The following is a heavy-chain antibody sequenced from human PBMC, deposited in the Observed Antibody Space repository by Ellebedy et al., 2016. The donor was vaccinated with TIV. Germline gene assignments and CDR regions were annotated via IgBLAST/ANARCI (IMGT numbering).Heavy chain of an antibody. D-gene: IGHD1-26*01. CDR1: GFSFNNGW. CDR3: STYTVGVDS. J-gene: IGHJ1*01. V-gene: IGHV3-15*01. CDR2: IKSESEGGTT. Sequence: GESLKISCSSSGFSFNNGWMNWVRQSPGKGLEWVGRIKSESEGGTTDYAAPVKGRFTISRDDLQNILYLQMNNLTIADTGVYYCSTYTVGVDSWGQGTLVIVSS.